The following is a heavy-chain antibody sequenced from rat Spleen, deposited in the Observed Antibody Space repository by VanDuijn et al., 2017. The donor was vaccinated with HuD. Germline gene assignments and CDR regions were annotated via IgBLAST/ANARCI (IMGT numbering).Heavy chain of an antibody. V-gene: IGHV5-25*01. Sequence: EVQLVESGGGLVQPGRSMKLSCAASGFTYSNYVMAWVRQAPGKGLEWVASITNTGGSTYYPDSVKGRFTISRDNAKSTLYLQMNSLRSEDTATYYCARRGYNNQWYFDFWGPGTMVTVSS. J-gene: IGHJ1*01. CDR1: GFTYSNYV. CDR3: ARRGYNNQWYFDF. D-gene: IGHD1-10*01. CDR2: ITNTGGST.